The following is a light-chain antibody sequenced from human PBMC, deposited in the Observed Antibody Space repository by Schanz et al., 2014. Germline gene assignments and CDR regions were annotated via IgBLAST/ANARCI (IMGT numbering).Light chain of an antibody. CDR3: SSYTSSSNWV. V-gene: IGLV2-14*03. CDR2: DVS. J-gene: IGLJ3*02. Sequence: QSALTQPASVSGSPGQSITISCTGTNSDIGSYNYVSWYQQHPGKAPKLMIYDVSNRPSGVSNRFSGSKSGNTASLTISGLQAEDEADYYCSSYTSSSNWVFGGGTKLTVL. CDR1: NSDIGSYNY.